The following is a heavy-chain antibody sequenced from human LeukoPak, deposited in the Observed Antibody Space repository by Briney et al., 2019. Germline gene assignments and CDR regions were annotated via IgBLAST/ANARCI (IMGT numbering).Heavy chain of an antibody. CDR1: GFTFSSYA. D-gene: IGHD3-9*01. CDR2: ISGSGGST. CDR3: ARRNRVDYDILTGYYTPYFYFDY. V-gene: IGHV3-23*01. Sequence: GSLRLSCAASGFTFSSYAMSWVRQAPGKGLEWVSAISGSGGSTYYADSVKGRFTISRDNAKNSLYLQMNSLRAEDTAVYYCARRNRVDYDILTGYYTPYFYFDYWGQGTLVTVSS. J-gene: IGHJ4*02.